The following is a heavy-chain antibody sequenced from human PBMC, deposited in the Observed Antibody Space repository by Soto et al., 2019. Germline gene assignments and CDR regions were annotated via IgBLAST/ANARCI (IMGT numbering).Heavy chain of an antibody. V-gene: IGHV1-46*01. CDR1: GYSVTSYY. Sequence: RASVKVSCKASGYSVTSYYMYWVRQAPGQGLEWMGIINPNSGSTTYAQKFQGRVTMTRDTSTSTVYMELTSLTSGDTAVYYCARAGIAYCSSTTCYLYYYVMDVWGQGTTVTVSS. CDR3: ARAGIAYCSSTTCYLYYYVMDV. D-gene: IGHD2-2*01. CDR2: INPNSGST. J-gene: IGHJ6*02.